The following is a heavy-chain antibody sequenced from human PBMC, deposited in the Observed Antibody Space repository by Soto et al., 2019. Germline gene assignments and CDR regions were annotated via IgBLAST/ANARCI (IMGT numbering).Heavy chain of an antibody. J-gene: IGHJ3*02. Sequence: LRLSCAASGFTFRGSAMHWVRQSSGNGLEWVGRIRSKANSYATAYAASVKGRFTISRDDSKNTAYLQMNSLKTEDTAVYYCTRREGFYYYSAAFDIWGQGTMVTVSS. CDR2: IRSKANSYAT. V-gene: IGHV3-73*01. CDR1: GFTFRGSA. CDR3: TRREGFYYYSAAFDI. D-gene: IGHD3-22*01.